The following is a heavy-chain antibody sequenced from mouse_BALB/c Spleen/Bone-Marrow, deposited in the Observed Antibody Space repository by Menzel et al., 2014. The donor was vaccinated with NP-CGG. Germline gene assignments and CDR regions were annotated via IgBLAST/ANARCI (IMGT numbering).Heavy chain of an antibody. Sequence: LVESGPELVKPGASVKISCKASGYAFSSSWMNWVKQRPGQGLEWIGRIHPGDGDTNYNGKFKGKATLTADKSSTTAYMQLSSLTSVDSAVYFCARNDGYYRAMDYWGQGTSVTVSS. D-gene: IGHD2-3*01. J-gene: IGHJ4*01. CDR1: GYAFSSSW. V-gene: IGHV1-82*01. CDR2: IHPGDGDT. CDR3: ARNDGYYRAMDY.